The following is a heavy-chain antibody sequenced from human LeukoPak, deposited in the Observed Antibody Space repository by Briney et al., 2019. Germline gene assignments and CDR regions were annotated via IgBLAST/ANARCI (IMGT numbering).Heavy chain of an antibody. CDR1: GYTFTSYY. CDR2: INPSGGST. J-gene: IGHJ6*03. V-gene: IGHV1-46*01. D-gene: IGHD5-18*01. Sequence: ASVKVSCKASGYTFTSYYMHWVRQAPGQGLEWMGIINPSGGSTSNAQKFQGRVTMTRDMSTSTVYMELSSLRSEDTAVYYCARWVGGYSYAKGPNYYYYYMDVWGKGTTVTVSS. CDR3: ARWVGGYSYAKGPNYYYYYMDV.